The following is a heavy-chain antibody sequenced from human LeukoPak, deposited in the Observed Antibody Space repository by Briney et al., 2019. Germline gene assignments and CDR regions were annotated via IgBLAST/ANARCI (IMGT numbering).Heavy chain of an antibody. J-gene: IGHJ6*02. CDR1: GLTFGDYG. V-gene: IGHV3-49*04. CDR2: IRSTGHGGTT. D-gene: IGHD2-2*01. Sequence: PGRSLRLSCTTSGLTFGDYGMNWVRQAPGNGLEWVGLIRSTGHGGTTEYAASVKGRFTLSRDDSKSIVYLQMNGLKTEDTAVYYCAPSHCGDTTCYGGLDVWGQGTTVTVPS. CDR3: APSHCGDTTCYGGLDV.